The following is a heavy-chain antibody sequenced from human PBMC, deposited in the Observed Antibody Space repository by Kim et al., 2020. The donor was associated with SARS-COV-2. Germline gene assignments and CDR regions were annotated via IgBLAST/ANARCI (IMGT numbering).Heavy chain of an antibody. V-gene: IGHV1-46*01. Sequence: QKFQGRVTMTRDTSTSTVYMELSSLRSEDTAVYYCAIAVAGTYYYYGMDVWGQGTTVTVSS. J-gene: IGHJ6*02. CDR3: AIAVAGTYYYYGMDV. D-gene: IGHD6-19*01.